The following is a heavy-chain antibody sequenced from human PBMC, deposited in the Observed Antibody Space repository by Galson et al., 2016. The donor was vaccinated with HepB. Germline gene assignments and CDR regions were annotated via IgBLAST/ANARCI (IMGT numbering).Heavy chain of an antibody. CDR2: ISAYNGNT. V-gene: IGHV1-18*01. D-gene: IGHD6-19*01. CDR1: GYTFASYG. CDR3: ARDWLADVFDY. Sequence: SVKVSCKASGYTFASYGISWVRQAPGQGLEWMGWISAYNGNTNYAQKLKGRVTMTTDTSTSTAYLELRSLRSDDTAVYYCARDWLADVFDYWGQGTLVTVSS. J-gene: IGHJ4*02.